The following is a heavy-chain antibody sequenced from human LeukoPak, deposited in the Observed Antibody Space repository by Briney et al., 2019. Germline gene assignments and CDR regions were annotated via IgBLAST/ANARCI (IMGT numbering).Heavy chain of an antibody. V-gene: IGHV4-39*07. CDR3: ARGEQWLVNY. CDR2: IYYSGST. D-gene: IGHD6-19*01. Sequence: PSETLSLTCTVSGASITSSSYCWGWIRQPPGKGLEWIGSIYYSGSTYYNPSIKSRVTISVDTSKNQFSLKLSSVTAADTAVYYCARGEQWLVNYWGQGTLVTVSS. J-gene: IGHJ4*02. CDR1: GASITSSSYC.